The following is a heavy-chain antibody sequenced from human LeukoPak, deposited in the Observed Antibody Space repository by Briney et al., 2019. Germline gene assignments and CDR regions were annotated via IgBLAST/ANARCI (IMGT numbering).Heavy chain of an antibody. CDR3: AREGIAVAGTDY. D-gene: IGHD6-19*01. CDR2: ISSSSSYT. J-gene: IGHJ4*02. CDR1: GFTFSDCY. V-gene: IGHV3-11*06. Sequence: GGSLRLSCAASGFTFSDCYMSWIRQAPGKGLEWVSYISSSSSYTNYADSVKGRFTISRDNAKNSLYLQMNSLRAEDTAVYYCAREGIAVAGTDYWGQGTLVTVSS.